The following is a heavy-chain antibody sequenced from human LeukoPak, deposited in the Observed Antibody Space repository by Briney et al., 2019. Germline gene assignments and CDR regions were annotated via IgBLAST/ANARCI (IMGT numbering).Heavy chain of an antibody. V-gene: IGHV1-2*02. D-gene: IGHD1-20*01. CDR3: ARLTGQRQFDP. J-gene: IGHJ5*02. CDR2: INAKSGGT. CDR1: GYTFIDNY. Sequence: ASVKVSCKASGYTFIDNYMHWVRQAPGQGLEWMGWINAKSGGTKYKQKFQGRVTMTRDTSITTAYMELSTLTSEDTAIYYCARLTGQRQFDPWGQGTLVTVSP.